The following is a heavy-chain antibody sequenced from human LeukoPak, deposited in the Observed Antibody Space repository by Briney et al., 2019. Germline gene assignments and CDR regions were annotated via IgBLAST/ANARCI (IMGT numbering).Heavy chain of an antibody. V-gene: IGHV1-69*05. CDR1: GGTFSSYA. J-gene: IGHJ4*02. Sequence: SVKVSCKASGGTFSSYAISWVRQAPGQGLEWMGGIIPIFGTANYAQKFQGRVTITTDESTSTAYMELSSLRSEDTAVYYCARDGYNYWSSDYWGQGTLVTVSS. CDR3: ARDGYNYWSSDY. D-gene: IGHD5-24*01. CDR2: IIPIFGTA.